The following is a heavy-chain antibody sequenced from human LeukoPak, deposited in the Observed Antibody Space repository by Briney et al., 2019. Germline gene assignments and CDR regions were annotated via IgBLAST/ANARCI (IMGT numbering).Heavy chain of an antibody. CDR3: ARDTATLDYYYYYMDV. V-gene: IGHV1-18*01. Sequence: ASVKVSCKASGYTFTSYGISWVRQAPGQGLEWMGWISAYNGNTNYAQKLQGRVTMTTDTSTSTAYMELRSLRSDDTAVYYCARDTATLDYYYYYMDVWGKGTTVTVSS. J-gene: IGHJ6*03. CDR2: ISAYNGNT. D-gene: IGHD5-18*01. CDR1: GYTFTSYG.